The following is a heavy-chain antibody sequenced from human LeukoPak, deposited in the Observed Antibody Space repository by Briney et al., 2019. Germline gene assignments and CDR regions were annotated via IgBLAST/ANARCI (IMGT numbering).Heavy chain of an antibody. J-gene: IGHJ6*03. CDR2: ISAYNGNT. CDR3: ARAYGGSYPYYYCYMDV. CDR1: GYTFTSYG. V-gene: IGHV1-18*01. D-gene: IGHD1-26*01. Sequence: ASVKVSCKASGYTFTSYGISWVRQAPGQGLEWMGWISAYNGNTNYAQKLQGRVTMTTDTSTSTAYMELRSLRSDDTAVYYCARAYGGSYPYYYCYMDVWGKGTTVTVSS.